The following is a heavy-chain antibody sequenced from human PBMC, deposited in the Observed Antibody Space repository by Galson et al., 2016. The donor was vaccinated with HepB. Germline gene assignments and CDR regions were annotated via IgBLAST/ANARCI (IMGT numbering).Heavy chain of an antibody. V-gene: IGHV3-7*01. CDR3: AREGIGDYFD. D-gene: IGHD2-21*01. CDR1: GLRFSDPW. CDR2: IKGDGSLK. J-gene: IGHJ4*02. Sequence: SLRLSCADSGLRFSDPWMDWVRQAPGKGLEWVANIKGDGSLKFYVDSVRGRFTISRDNAKNSVYLQMNSLTVEDTGVYYCAREGIGDYFDWGQGTLVTVSS.